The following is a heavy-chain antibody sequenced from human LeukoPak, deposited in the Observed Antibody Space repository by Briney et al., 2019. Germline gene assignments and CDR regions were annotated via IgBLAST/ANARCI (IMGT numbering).Heavy chain of an antibody. CDR3: ARERQWLTLFDY. CDR1: GFTFSYAW. CDR2: IKSKTDRETT. V-gene: IGHV3-15*05. D-gene: IGHD5-12*01. Sequence: GGSLRLSCAPSGFTFSYAWMSWVRQAPGKGLEWVGRIKSKTDRETTDYAAPVKGRFTISRDNAKNTLYLQMNSLRAEDTAVYYCARERQWLTLFDYWGQGTLVTVSS. J-gene: IGHJ4*02.